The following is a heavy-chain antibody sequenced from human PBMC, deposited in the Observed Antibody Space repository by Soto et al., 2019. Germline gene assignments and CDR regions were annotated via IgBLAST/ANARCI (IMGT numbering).Heavy chain of an antibody. CDR3: TRVHGGNVYYFDY. CDR1: GFTFGDYA. Sequence: GGSLRLSCTASGFTFGDYAMSWFRQAPGKGLEWVGFIRSKTYGGTTEYAASVKGRFTISRDDSKSIAYLQMNSLKTEDTAVYFCTRVHGGNVYYFDYWGQGALVTVSS. CDR2: IRSKTYGGTT. J-gene: IGHJ4*02. V-gene: IGHV3-49*03. D-gene: IGHD2-15*01.